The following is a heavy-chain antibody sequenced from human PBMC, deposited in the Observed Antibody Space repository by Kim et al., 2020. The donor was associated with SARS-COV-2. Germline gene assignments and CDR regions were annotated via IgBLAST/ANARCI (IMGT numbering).Heavy chain of an antibody. CDR3: AKAGYSSSWYFWVDY. D-gene: IGHD6-13*01. J-gene: IGHJ4*02. V-gene: IGHV3-23*01. CDR2: ISGSGGST. Sequence: GGSLRLSCAASGFTFSSYAMSWVRQAPGKGLEWVSAISGSGGSTYYADSVKGRFTISRDNSKNTLYLQMNSLRAEDTAVYYCAKAGYSSSWYFWVDYWGQGTLVTVSS. CDR1: GFTFSSYA.